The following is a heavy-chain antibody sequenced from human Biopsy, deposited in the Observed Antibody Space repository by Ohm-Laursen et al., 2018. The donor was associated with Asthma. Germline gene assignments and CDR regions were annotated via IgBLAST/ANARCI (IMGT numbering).Heavy chain of an antibody. D-gene: IGHD3-22*01. Sequence: SETLSLTCSVSYGSITRGGTYWTWIRQHPRKGLEWIGFIYYRGSTYYNPSLKSRVSISIDTSKNQFSLKLSSVTAADTAVYYCARAQDYYDSRGYYRSFDYWGQGTLVTVSS. V-gene: IGHV4-31*03. CDR3: ARAQDYYDSRGYYRSFDY. CDR1: YGSITRGGTY. J-gene: IGHJ4*02. CDR2: IYYRGST.